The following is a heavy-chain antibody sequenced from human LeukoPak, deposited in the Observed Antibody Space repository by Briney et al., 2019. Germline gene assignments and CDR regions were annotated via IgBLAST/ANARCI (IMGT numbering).Heavy chain of an antibody. CDR2: ISGSGGST. V-gene: IGHV3-23*01. CDR3: AKPPGIAVAGYLGY. CDR1: GFTFSSYA. Sequence: GGSLRLSCAASGFTFSSYAMSWVRQAPGKGLEWVSAISGSGGSTYYADSVKGRFAISRDNSKNTLYLQMNSLRAEDTAVYYCAKPPGIAVAGYLGYWGQGTLVTVSS. J-gene: IGHJ4*02. D-gene: IGHD6-19*01.